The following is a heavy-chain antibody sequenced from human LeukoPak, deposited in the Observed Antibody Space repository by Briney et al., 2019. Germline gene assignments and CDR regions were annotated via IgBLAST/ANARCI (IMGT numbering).Heavy chain of an antibody. CDR1: GYTFTGYY. D-gene: IGHD5-12*01. CDR3: ARGGYVSWGYFDY. V-gene: IGHV1-2*02. J-gene: IGHJ4*02. Sequence: ASVKVSCKASGYTFTGYYMRWVRQAPGQGLEWMGWINPNSGGTNYAQKFQGRVTMTRDTSISTAYMELSRLRSDDTAVYYCARGGYVSWGYFDYWGQGTLVTVSS. CDR2: INPNSGGT.